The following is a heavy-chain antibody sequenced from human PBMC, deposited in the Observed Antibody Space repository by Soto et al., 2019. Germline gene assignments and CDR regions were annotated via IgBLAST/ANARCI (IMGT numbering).Heavy chain of an antibody. CDR3: AKDKRRWGLLRDNWFDP. CDR2: ISWNSGSI. CDR1: GFTFDDYA. J-gene: IGHJ5*02. Sequence: EVQLVESGGGLVQPGRSLRLSCAASGFTFDDYAMHWVRQAPGKGLEWVSGISWNSGSIGYADSVKGRFTISRDNAKNSLYLQMNSLRAEDTALYYWAKDKRRWGLLRDNWFDPWGQGTLVTVSS. D-gene: IGHD1-26*01. V-gene: IGHV3-9*01.